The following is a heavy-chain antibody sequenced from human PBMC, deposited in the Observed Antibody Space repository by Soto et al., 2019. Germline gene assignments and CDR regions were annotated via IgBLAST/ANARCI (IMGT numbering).Heavy chain of an antibody. D-gene: IGHD3-22*01. CDR3: ARRAGSGYYFDY. Sequence: QVQLVQSGAEEKKPGASVKVSSEASGYTFSSYVMHWVRQAPGQRLEWMGWINAGTGNTQYSEKFQGRVTTSRDTSANTAYMELSSLRSEDTAVYYCARRAGSGYYFDYWGQGTLVTVSS. J-gene: IGHJ4*02. CDR2: INAGTGNT. CDR1: GYTFSSYV. V-gene: IGHV1-3*05.